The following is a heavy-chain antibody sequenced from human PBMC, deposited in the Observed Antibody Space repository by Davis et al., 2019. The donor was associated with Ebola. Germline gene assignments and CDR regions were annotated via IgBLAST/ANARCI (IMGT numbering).Heavy chain of an antibody. CDR3: ARDMVQGVIYYYYGMDV. J-gene: IGHJ6*02. Sequence: GESLKISCPASGFTFGDYAMNWVRQAPGKGLEWVSSISSSSYIYYADSVKGRFTISRDNAKNSLYLQMNSLRAEDTAVYYCARDMVQGVIYYYYGMDVWGQGTTVTVSS. D-gene: IGHD3-10*01. V-gene: IGHV3-69-1*01. CDR2: ISSSSYI. CDR1: GFTFGDYA.